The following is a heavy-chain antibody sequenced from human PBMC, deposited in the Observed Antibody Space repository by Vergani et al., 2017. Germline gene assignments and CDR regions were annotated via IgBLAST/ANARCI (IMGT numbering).Heavy chain of an antibody. CDR2: IGVSGGGT. CDR1: GFTFSSFA. Sequence: RLVQSGGGLAHPGGSLRLSCAASGFTFSSFAMSWVRQAPGKGLEWVSSIGVSGGGTFYADSVKGRFTFSRDNSKNTLYLQMNSLRAEDTAIYYCAKSGRLGSGWPNPFDYWGQGTLVTVSS. J-gene: IGHJ4*02. CDR3: AKSGRLGSGWPNPFDY. D-gene: IGHD6-19*01. V-gene: IGHV3-23*04.